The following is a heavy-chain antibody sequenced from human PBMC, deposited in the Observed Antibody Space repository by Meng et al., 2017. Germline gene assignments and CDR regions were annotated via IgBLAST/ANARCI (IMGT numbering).Heavy chain of an antibody. CDR1: GFTFSSYA. D-gene: IGHD2/OR15-2a*01. V-gene: IGHV3-23*01. CDR3: ARGALSAFDI. CDR2: ISGSGGST. J-gene: IGHJ3*02. Sequence: GESLKISCSASGFTFSSYAMSWVRQAPGKGLEWVSAISGSGGSTYYADSVKGRFTISRDNSKNTLYLQMNSLRAEDTAVYYCARGALSAFDIWGQGTMVTVSS.